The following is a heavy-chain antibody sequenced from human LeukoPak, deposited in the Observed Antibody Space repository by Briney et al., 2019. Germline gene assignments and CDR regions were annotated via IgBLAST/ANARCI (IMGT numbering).Heavy chain of an antibody. CDR2: IYYSGST. D-gene: IGHD3-22*01. V-gene: IGHV4-59*01. Sequence: SETLSLTCTVSGGSISSYYWSWIRQPPGKGLEWIGYIYYSGSTNYNPSLKSRVTISVDTSKNQFSLKLSSVAAADTAVYYCARVDSSGYYIDYWGQGTQVIFSS. CDR3: ARVDSSGYYIDY. CDR1: GGSISSYY. J-gene: IGHJ4*02.